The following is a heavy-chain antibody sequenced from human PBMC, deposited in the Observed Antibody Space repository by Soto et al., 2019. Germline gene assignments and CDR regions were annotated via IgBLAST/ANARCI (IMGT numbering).Heavy chain of an antibody. CDR3: SRGGGYYYGSGTDAFDV. Sequence: EVQLLESGGGLDKPGGSLRLSCAASGFTFSNYIMNWVRQPPGQGLEWVASISGSSTYVYYADSLKGRIAISRDNAKNSLSLELNTLRVEDTAVYYCSRGGGYYYGSGTDAFDVWGQGTLVTVSS. V-gene: IGHV3-21*01. CDR1: GFTFSNYI. J-gene: IGHJ3*01. D-gene: IGHD3-10*01. CDR2: ISGSSTYV.